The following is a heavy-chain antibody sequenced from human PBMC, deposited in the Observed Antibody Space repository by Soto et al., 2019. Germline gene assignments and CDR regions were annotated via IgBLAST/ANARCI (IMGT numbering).Heavy chain of an antibody. CDR3: ARDAGFADY. D-gene: IGHD3-10*01. CDR2: IYSGGST. J-gene: IGHJ4*02. CDR1: GLTVSSNY. Sequence: GGSLRLSCAASGLTVSSNYMSWVRQAPGKGLEWVSVIYSGGSTDYAGSVKGRFTISRDNSKNTLYLQMNSLRAEDTAVYYCARDAGFADYWGQGTLVTVSS. V-gene: IGHV3-53*01.